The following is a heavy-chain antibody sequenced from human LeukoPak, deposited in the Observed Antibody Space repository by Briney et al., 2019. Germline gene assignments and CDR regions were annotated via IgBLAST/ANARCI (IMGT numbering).Heavy chain of an antibody. V-gene: IGHV1-2*02. CDR1: GYTFTGYY. Sequence: GASVKVSGKASGYTFTGYYMHWVRQAPGQGLEWMGWINPNSGGTNYAQKFQGRVTMTRDTSISTAYMELSRLRSDDTAVYYCARGLLSEPTEDIVVVVAANGPFDYWGQGTLVTVSS. CDR2: INPNSGGT. D-gene: IGHD2-15*01. J-gene: IGHJ4*02. CDR3: ARGLLSEPTEDIVVVVAANGPFDY.